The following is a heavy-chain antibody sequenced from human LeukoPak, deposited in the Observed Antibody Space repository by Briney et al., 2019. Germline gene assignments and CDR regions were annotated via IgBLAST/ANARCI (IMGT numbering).Heavy chain of an antibody. CDR1: GGSISSGGYP. Sequence: SETLSLTCAVSGGSISSGGYPWSWIRQPPGKGLEWIGYIYHSGSTYYNPSLKSRVTISVDTSKNQFSLKLSSVTAADTAVYYCARAPKYYYDSSGYSYYYFDYWGQGTLVTVSS. V-gene: IGHV4-30-2*01. D-gene: IGHD3-22*01. J-gene: IGHJ4*02. CDR3: ARAPKYYYDSSGYSYYYFDY. CDR2: IYHSGST.